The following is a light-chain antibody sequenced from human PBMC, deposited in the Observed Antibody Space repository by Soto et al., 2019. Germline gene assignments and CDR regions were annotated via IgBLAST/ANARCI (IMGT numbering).Light chain of an antibody. CDR1: SSDVGGYNY. J-gene: IGLJ1*01. CDR3: CSYAGSSYV. Sequence: QSVRTQPRSVSGSPGQSVTISCPGTSSDVGGYNYVSWYQQHPGKAPKLMIYDVSKRPSGVPDRFSGSKSGNTASLTISGLQAEDEADYYCCSYAGSSYVFGTGTKVTLL. V-gene: IGLV2-11*01. CDR2: DVS.